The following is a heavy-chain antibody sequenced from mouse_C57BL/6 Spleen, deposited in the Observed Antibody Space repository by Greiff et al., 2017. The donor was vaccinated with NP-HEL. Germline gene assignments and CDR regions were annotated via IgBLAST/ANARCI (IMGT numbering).Heavy chain of an antibody. J-gene: IGHJ2*01. V-gene: IGHV1-63*01. CDR2: IYPGGGYT. Sequence: VKLQESGAELVRPGTSVKMSCKASGYTFTNYWIGWAKQRPGHGLEWIGDIYPGGGYTNYNEKFKGKATLTADKSSSTAYMQFSSLTSEDSAIYYCARRSYYGSSYPYYFDYWGQGTTLTVSS. CDR1: GYTFTNYW. D-gene: IGHD1-1*01. CDR3: ARRSYYGSSYPYYFDY.